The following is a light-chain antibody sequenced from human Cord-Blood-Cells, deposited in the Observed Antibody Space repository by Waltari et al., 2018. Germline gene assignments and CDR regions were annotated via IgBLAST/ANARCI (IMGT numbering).Light chain of an antibody. CDR2: DAS. CDR1: QSVSSY. Sequence: EIVLTQSPATLSLSPGERATLSCRASQSVSSYLAWYQQKPGQAPRLLIYDASNRATGIPARFGGSGSGTDFTLTISSLEPEDFAVYYCQQRSNWPPITFGPGTKVDIK. CDR3: QQRSNWPPIT. V-gene: IGKV3-11*01. J-gene: IGKJ3*01.